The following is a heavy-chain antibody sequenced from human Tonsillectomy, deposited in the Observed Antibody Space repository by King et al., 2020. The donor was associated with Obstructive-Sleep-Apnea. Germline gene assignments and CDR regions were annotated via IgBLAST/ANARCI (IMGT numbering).Heavy chain of an antibody. CDR1: GYTFTSYY. CDR2: INPSGGST. J-gene: IGHJ4*02. D-gene: IGHD2-21*02. CDR3: AVEGLLSMPLGY. V-gene: IGHV1-46*03. Sequence: QLVQSGAEVKKPGASVKVSCKASGYTFTSYYMHWVRQAPGQGLEWMGIINPSGGSTSYAQKFQGRGTMTRDTSTSTVYMELSSLRSEDTAVYYCAVEGLLSMPLGYWGQGTLVTVSS.